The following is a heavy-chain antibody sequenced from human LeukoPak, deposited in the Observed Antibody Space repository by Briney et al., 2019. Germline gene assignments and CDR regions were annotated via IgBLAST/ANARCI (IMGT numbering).Heavy chain of an antibody. CDR2: IYTSGGT. D-gene: IGHD3-10*01. CDR1: GGAIYSYY. J-gene: IGHJ3*02. CDR3: ARDRQHGSGSYSAFDI. Sequence: SETLSLTCTVSGGAIYSYYWSWIRRPAGEGLEWIGRIYTSGGTNYNPSLKSRVTMSVDTSKNQFSLKLSSVTAADTAVYYCARDRQHGSGSYSAFDIWGQGTMVTVSS. V-gene: IGHV4-4*07.